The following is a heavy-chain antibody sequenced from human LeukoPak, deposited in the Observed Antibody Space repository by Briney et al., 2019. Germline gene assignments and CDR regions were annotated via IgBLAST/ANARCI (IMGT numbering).Heavy chain of an antibody. D-gene: IGHD3-22*01. J-gene: IGHJ4*02. CDR1: GFTFSSYS. Sequence: TGGSLRLSCAASGFTFSSYSMNWVRQAPGKGLGWVSSISSSSSYIYYADSVKGRFTISRDNAKNSLYLQMNSLRAEDTAVYYCARGYYDSSGPSGYWGQGTLVTVSS. CDR2: ISSSSSYI. V-gene: IGHV3-21*01. CDR3: ARGYYDSSGPSGY.